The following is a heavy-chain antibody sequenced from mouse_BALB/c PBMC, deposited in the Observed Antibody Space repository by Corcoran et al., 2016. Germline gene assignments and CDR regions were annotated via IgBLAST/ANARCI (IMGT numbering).Heavy chain of an antibody. J-gene: IGHJ4*01. CDR3: AREVLRSYAMDY. V-gene: IGHV9-1*02. CDR1: GYTFTNYG. D-gene: IGHD1-1*01. CDR2: INTYTGEP. Sequence: QNQLVQSGPELKKPGETVKISCKASGYTFTNYGMNWVKQAPGKGLKWMGWINTYTGEPTYADDFKGRFAFSLETSASTAYLQINNLKNEDMATYFCAREVLRSYAMDYWGQGTAVTVSS.